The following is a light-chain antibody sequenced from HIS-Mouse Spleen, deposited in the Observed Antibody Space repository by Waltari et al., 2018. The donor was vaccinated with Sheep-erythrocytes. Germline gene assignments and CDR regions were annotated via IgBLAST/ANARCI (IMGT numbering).Light chain of an antibody. CDR1: QSVSSSY. CDR3: QQYGSSRQQTFT. J-gene: IGKJ3*01. V-gene: IGKV3-20*01. Sequence: EIVLTQSPGTLSLSPGERATLSCRASQSVSSSYLAWYQQKPGQAPRHLIYGASSRATGIPDRFSGSGSGTDFTLTISRLEPEDFAVYYCQQYGSSRQQTFTFGPGTKVDIK. CDR2: GAS.